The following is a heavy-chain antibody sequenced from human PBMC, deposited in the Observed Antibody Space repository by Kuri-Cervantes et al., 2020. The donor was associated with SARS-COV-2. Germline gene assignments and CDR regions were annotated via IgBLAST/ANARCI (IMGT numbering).Heavy chain of an antibody. CDR2: ISGSGGST. J-gene: IGHJ4*02. V-gene: IGHV3-23*01. CDR1: GFTFSSYA. Sequence: GESLKISCAASGFTFSSYAMSWVRQAPGKGLEWVSAISGSGGSTYYADSVKGRFTISRDNSKNTLYLQMNSLRAEDTAVYYCARKISITILVRVWQYFDYWGQGTLVTVSS. CDR3: ARKISITILVRVWQYFDY. D-gene: IGHD3-3*01.